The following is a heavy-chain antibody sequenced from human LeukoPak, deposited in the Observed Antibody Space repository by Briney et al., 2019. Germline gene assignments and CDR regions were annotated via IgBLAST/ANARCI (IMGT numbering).Heavy chain of an antibody. CDR2: ISYDGSNK. V-gene: IGHV3-30-3*01. Sequence: GRSLRLSCAASGFTFSSYAMHWVRQAPGKGLEWVAVISYDGSNKYYADSVKGRFTISRDNSKNTLYLQMNSLRAEDTAVYYCAKDFTHMVDSFFDYWGQGTLVTVSS. J-gene: IGHJ4*02. CDR3: AKDFTHMVDSFFDY. CDR1: GFTFSSYA. D-gene: IGHD3-10*01.